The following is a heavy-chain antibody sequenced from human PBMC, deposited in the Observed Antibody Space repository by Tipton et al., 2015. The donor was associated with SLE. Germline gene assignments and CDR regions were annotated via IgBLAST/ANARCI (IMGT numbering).Heavy chain of an antibody. CDR1: GYTFTSYG. V-gene: IGHV1-46*01. J-gene: IGHJ4*02. CDR2: INPSGGST. D-gene: IGHD1-26*01. CDR3: ARDSSESQGSPAY. Sequence: QLVQSGAEVKKPGASVKVSCKASGYTFTSYGISWVRQAPGQGLEWMGIINPSGGSTSYAQKFQGRVTMTRDTSTSTVYMELSSLRSEDTAVYYCARDSSESQGSPAYWGQGTLVTVSS.